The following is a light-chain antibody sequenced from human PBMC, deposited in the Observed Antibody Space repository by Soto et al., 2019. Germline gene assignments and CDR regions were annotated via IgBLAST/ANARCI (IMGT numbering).Light chain of an antibody. CDR1: QSISSW. CDR2: KAS. Sequence: IQMTQSPSTLSASVGDRVTITCRASQSISSWLAWYQQKPGKAPKLLIYKASSLESGVPSRFSGSGSGTEFTLTISSLQPDDFATYYCQQYNSYSGMFGQGTKVDIK. J-gene: IGKJ1*01. V-gene: IGKV1-5*03. CDR3: QQYNSYSGM.